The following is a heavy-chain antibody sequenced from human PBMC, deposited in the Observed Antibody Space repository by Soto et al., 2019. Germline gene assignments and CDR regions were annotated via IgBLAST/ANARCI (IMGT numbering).Heavy chain of an antibody. CDR2: IYYSGST. J-gene: IGHJ6*02. Sequence: SETLSLTCTVSGGSISSGGYYWIWIRHHPGKGLEWIGYIYYSGSTYYNPPLKSRVIISVDTSKNQFSLKLTSVTAADTALYYCARAIPGYYYGMDVWGQGTTVTVSS. CDR3: ARAIPGYYYGMDV. CDR1: GGSISSGGYY. V-gene: IGHV4-31*03. D-gene: IGHD2-21*01.